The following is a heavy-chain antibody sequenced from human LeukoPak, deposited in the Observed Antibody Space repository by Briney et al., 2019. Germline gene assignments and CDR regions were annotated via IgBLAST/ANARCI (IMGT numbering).Heavy chain of an antibody. J-gene: IGHJ4*02. V-gene: IGHV3-11*06. Sequence: GGSLRLSCAASGFTFSDYYMSWIRQAPGKGLEWVSYISSSSSYTNYADSVKGRFTISRDNAKNTLYLQMNSLRAEDTAVYYCASLGATTAYFDYWGQGTLVTVSS. CDR1: GFTFSDYY. CDR3: ASLGATTAYFDY. D-gene: IGHD1-26*01. CDR2: ISSSSSYT.